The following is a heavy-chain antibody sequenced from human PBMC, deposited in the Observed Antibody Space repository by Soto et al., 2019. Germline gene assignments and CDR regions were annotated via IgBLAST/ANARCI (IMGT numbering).Heavy chain of an antibody. CDR2: ISGSGGST. J-gene: IGHJ3*02. D-gene: IGHD3-16*02. CDR1: GFTFSSYA. V-gene: IGHV3-23*01. Sequence: GGSLRLSCAASGFTFSSYAMSWVRQAPGKGLEWVSAISGSGGSTYYADSVKGRFTISRDNSKNTLYLQMNSLRAEDTAVYYWARQRGWTRLHLGELSFGRQDAFDIWGQGTMVTVSS. CDR3: ARQRGWTRLHLGELSFGRQDAFDI.